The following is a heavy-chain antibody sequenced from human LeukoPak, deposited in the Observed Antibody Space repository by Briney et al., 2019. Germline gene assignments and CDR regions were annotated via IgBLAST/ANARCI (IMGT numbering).Heavy chain of an antibody. CDR3: ARSGVGYFYDNTGYYPLDY. CDR1: GYTFTNYG. J-gene: IGHJ4*02. V-gene: IGHV1-18*01. D-gene: IGHD3-22*01. Sequence: ASVKVSCKASGYTFTNYGISWVRQAPGKGVEWMGWISAYTGNTNYAQNFQGRVTMTTDTSTSTAFMELRSLRSDDTAVYYCARSGVGYFYDNTGYYPLDYWGQGTLVTVSS. CDR2: ISAYTGNT.